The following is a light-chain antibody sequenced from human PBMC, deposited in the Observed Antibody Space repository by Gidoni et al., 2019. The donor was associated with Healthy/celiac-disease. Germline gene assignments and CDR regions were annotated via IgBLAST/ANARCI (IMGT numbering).Light chain of an antibody. CDR3: SSYTSSSTQV. Sequence: QSALTQPASVSGSPGPSITISCTGTSSDVGGYNYVSWYQQHPGKAPKLMIYDVSNRPSVVSNRFSGSKSGNTASLTISGLQAEDEADYYCSSYTSSSTQVFGTGTKVTVL. V-gene: IGLV2-14*01. J-gene: IGLJ1*01. CDR2: DVS. CDR1: SSDVGGYNY.